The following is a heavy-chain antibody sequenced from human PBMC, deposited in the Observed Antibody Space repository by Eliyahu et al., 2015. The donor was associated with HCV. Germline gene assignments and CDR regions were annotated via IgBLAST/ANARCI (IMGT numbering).Heavy chain of an antibody. CDR2: IYYSGST. V-gene: IGHV4-39*01. CDR1: XXSXSSSSYX. Sequence: QLQLQESGPGLVKPSETLSLTCTVSXXSXSSSSYXWGWIRPPPGKGLXWIGSIYYSGSTYYNPSLKSRVTISVDTSKNQFSLKLSSVTAADTAVYYCARTLMYSSNLSNWFDPWGQGTLVTVSS. J-gene: IGHJ5*02. D-gene: IGHD6-13*01. CDR3: ARTLMYSSNLSNWFDP.